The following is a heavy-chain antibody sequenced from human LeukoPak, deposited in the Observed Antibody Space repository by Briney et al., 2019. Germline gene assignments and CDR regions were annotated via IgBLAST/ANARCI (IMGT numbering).Heavy chain of an antibody. V-gene: IGHV3-7*01. CDR3: ARGGSPDWYFDL. CDR2: IKKDGSEK. CDR1: GFTFSSHW. Sequence: GGSLRLSCAATGFTFSSHWMSWVRQAPGKGLEWVANIKKDGSEKYYVDSVKGRFTISRDNAKNSLYLQMNSLRAEDTAVYYCARGGSPDWYFDLWGRGTLVTVSS. J-gene: IGHJ2*01. D-gene: IGHD1-26*01.